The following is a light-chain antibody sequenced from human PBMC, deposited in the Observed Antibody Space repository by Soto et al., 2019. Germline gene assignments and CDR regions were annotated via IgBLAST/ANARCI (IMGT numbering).Light chain of an antibody. CDR2: GAS. CDR3: QQYNNYFWA. Sequence: EIVMTQSPATLSVSPGERATLSCRASQSVSSNLAWYQQKPGQAPRLLIYGASTRATGIPARFSGSGSGTEFTLTISSLQSEDFATYYCQQYNNYFWAFGQGTRVEIK. V-gene: IGKV3D-15*01. J-gene: IGKJ1*01. CDR1: QSVSSN.